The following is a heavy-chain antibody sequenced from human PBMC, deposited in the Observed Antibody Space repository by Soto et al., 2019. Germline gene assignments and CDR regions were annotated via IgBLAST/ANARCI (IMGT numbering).Heavy chain of an antibody. J-gene: IGHJ6*02. Sequence: QVQLVQSGAEVKKPGASVKVSCKASGYTFTRSRISWLRQAPGQGLEWMGWISTYNDDTNYAQTFQRRVTMTTDTSTRTVYMELRSLRSDDTAVYYCAREGVAPYYYYGMDVWGQGTPVTFSS. CDR1: GYTFTRSR. D-gene: IGHD5-12*01. V-gene: IGHV1-18*01. CDR3: AREGVAPYYYYGMDV. CDR2: ISTYNDDT.